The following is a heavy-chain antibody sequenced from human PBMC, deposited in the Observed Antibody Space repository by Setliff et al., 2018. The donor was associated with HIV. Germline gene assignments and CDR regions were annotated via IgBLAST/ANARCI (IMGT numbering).Heavy chain of an antibody. V-gene: IGHV4-39*01. J-gene: IGHJ4*02. CDR1: GASITISSYY. CDR2: VYHTGST. D-gene: IGHD3-10*01. CDR3: ARQGGYNSPLMV. Sequence: SETLSLTCSVSGASITISSYYWGWIRQPPGKGLEWIGSVYHTGSTHHNPSLQSRVTISADTSRNQFSLKLTSVTAADTAVYYCARQGGYNSPLMVWGQGKLVTVSS.